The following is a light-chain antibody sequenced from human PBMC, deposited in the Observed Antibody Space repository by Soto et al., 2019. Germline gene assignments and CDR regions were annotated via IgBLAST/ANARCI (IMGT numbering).Light chain of an antibody. J-gene: IGKJ2*01. Sequence: DIPMTQSPSTLSASVGDRVTIAGRASQSLTGWLAWYQQKPGTAPKLLIYKASSLESGVPTRFSGNGSETEFTLTITSLQPDDFATYYCLQYKSYSYTFGQGTKLEIK. V-gene: IGKV1-5*03. CDR2: KAS. CDR1: QSLTGW. CDR3: LQYKSYSYT.